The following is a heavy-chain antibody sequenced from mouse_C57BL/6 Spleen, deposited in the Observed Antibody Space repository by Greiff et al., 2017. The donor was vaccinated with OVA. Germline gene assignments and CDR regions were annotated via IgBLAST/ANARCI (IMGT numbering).Heavy chain of an antibody. Sequence: EVKLVESGGGLVQPKGSLKLSCAASGFTFNTYAMHWVRQAPGKGLEWVARIRSKGSNYATYYADSVQDRFTISRDDSQSMLYLQMNNLKTEDTAMYYCVRGVYDCDDYAMDDWGQGTSVTVSS. J-gene: IGHJ4*01. CDR1: GFTFNTYA. V-gene: IGHV10-3*01. CDR2: IRSKGSNYAT. D-gene: IGHD2-4*01. CDR3: VRGVYDCDDYAMDD.